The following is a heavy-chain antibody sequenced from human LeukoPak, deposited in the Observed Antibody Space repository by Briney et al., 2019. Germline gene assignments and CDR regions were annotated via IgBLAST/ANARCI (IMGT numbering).Heavy chain of an antibody. CDR3: ARGAADYYFDY. CDR1: GFTFSSYW. Sequence: GGSLRLSCAASGFTFSSYWMHWVRQAPGKGLVWVSRIKSDGSTNYADSVKGRFTISRDNSKNTLYLQMNSLRAEDTAVYYCARGAADYYFDYWGQGTLVTVSS. D-gene: IGHD2-15*01. V-gene: IGHV3-74*01. CDR2: IKSDGST. J-gene: IGHJ4*02.